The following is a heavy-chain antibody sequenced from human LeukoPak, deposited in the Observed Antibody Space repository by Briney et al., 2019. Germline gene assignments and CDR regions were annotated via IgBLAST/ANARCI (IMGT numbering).Heavy chain of an antibody. V-gene: IGHV4-34*01. J-gene: IGHJ3*02. CDR3: AREGSKRRPRSWYYERGDAFDI. CDR1: GGSFSGCY. CDR2: INHSGST. Sequence: SETLSLTCAVYGGSFSGCYWSWIRQPPGKGLEWIGEINHSGSTNCNPSLKSRVTISVDTSKNQFSLKLSSVTAADTAVYYCAREGSKRRPRSWYYERGDAFDIWGQGTMVTVSS. D-gene: IGHD6-13*01.